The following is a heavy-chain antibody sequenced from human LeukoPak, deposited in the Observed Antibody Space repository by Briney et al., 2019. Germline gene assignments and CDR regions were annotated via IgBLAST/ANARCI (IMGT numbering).Heavy chain of an antibody. Sequence: GGSLRLSCAASGFTFSSYWMSWVRQAPGKGLEWVANIKQDGSEKYSVDSVKGRFTISRDNAKNSLYLQMNSLRAEDTAVYYCARGRGGDCYSWWFDPWGQRALVTVSS. V-gene: IGHV3-7*01. J-gene: IGHJ5*02. CDR3: ARGRGGDCYSWWFDP. D-gene: IGHD2-21*02. CDR2: IKQDGSEK. CDR1: GFTFSSYW.